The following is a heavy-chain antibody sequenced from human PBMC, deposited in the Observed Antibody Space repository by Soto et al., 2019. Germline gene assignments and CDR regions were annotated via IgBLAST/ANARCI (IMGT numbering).Heavy chain of an antibody. J-gene: IGHJ6*02. CDR2: VHHSWGS. CDR3: ARQGFGPLHGLVDV. V-gene: IGHV4-59*08. CDR1: GGSISSYY. D-gene: IGHD3-10*01. Sequence: QVQLQESGPELVKPLETLSLSCTVSGGSISSYYWSWFRQSPGKRMEWIGYVHHSWGSSYNPSLQSRVAISLDTSKSQFPLKVTSVTATDTAVYYCARQGFGPLHGLVDVWGQGTTVTVSS.